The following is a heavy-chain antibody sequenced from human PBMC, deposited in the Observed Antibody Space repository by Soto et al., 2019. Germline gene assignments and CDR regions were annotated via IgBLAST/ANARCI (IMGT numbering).Heavy chain of an antibody. CDR2: IYYSVFT. V-gene: IGHV4-31*03. J-gene: IGHJ5*02. Sequence: QVQLQESGPGLVKPSQTLSLTCTVSGGSISSGGYYWSWIRQHPGKGLDPQHPGKGLEWIGYIYYSVFTYYNPSLKSRVTISVDTSKNQFSLKLSSVTAADTAVYYCARSISPWGQGTLVTVSS. D-gene: IGHD3-3*01. CDR3: ARSISP. CDR1: GGSISSGGYY.